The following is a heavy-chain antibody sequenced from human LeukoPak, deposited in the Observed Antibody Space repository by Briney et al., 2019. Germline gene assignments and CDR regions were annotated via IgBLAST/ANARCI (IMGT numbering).Heavy chain of an antibody. V-gene: IGHV4-30-4*08. CDR3: AGGDIVVVPAAIRSHDAFDI. Sequence: PSETLSLTCTVSGGSISSGDYYWRWIRQPPGKGLEWIGYIYYSGSTYYNPSLKSRVTISVDTSKNQFSLKLSSVTAADTAVYYCAGGDIVVVPAAIRSHDAFDIWGQGTMVTVSS. CDR1: GGSISSGDYY. J-gene: IGHJ3*02. D-gene: IGHD2-2*02. CDR2: IYYSGST.